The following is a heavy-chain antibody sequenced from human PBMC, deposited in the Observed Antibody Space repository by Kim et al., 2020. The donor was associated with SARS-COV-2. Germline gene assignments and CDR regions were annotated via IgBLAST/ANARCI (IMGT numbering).Heavy chain of an antibody. Sequence: SVKGRFTIAEDTAKNPLSLQMNSLRAEDTAGYYCARDIVVVPAAMYGMDVWGQGTTVTVSS. V-gene: IGHV3-11*04. J-gene: IGHJ6*02. D-gene: IGHD2-2*01. CDR3: ARDIVVVPAAMYGMDV.